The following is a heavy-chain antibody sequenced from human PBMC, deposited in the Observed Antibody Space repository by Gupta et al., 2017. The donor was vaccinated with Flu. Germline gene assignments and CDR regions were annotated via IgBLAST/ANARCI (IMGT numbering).Heavy chain of an antibody. CDR1: GFTFSTDS. CDR2: ISSSSSYI. Sequence: EVHLEESGGGLVKPGGSLRLSCAASGFTFSTDSMAWVRQAPGKGLEWVSSISSSSSYIYYADSVKGRFTISRDNADNSLYLRMNSLRAEDTAVYYCARDFAVNHPYDSWGQGTLVTVSS. J-gene: IGHJ4*02. CDR3: ARDFAVNHPYDS. V-gene: IGHV3-21*01. D-gene: IGHD3-3*01.